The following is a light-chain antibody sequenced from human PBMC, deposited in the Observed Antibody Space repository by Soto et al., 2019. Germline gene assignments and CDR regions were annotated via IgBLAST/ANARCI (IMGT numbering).Light chain of an antibody. CDR2: AAS. Sequence: IRMTQSPSSLSASTGERATITCRASQGISSNLAWYQQKPGKAPKLLIYAASTRHSGVPSRFSGSGSGTDFTLTISWLQSEDFASYYCQDYYSYLTFGQGTKVDIK. CDR1: QGISSN. J-gene: IGKJ1*01. CDR3: QDYYSYLT. V-gene: IGKV1-8*01.